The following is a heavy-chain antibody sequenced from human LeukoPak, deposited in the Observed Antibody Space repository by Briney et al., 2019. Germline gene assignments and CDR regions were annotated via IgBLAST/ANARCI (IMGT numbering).Heavy chain of an antibody. J-gene: IGHJ4*02. CDR2: ISDIGSI. CDR3: AGHHPRNTVDF. CDR1: GGSISSYY. D-gene: IGHD2/OR15-2a*01. Sequence: SETLSLTCTVSGGSISSYYWSWVRQPPGKGLEWIAYISDIGSINYNPSLKSRVTISLDTSKNQFSLKLSSVPAADTAVYYCAGHHPRNTVDFWGQGTLVTASS. V-gene: IGHV4-59*08.